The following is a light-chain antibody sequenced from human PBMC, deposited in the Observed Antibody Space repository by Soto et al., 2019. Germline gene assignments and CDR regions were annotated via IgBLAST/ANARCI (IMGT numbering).Light chain of an antibody. Sequence: QSVLTQPPSVSGAPGQRVTISCTGSSSNIGVNYDVQWYQQVPGTAPKLLIYGNNNRPSGVPDRFSGSKSGTSASLAITGLQAEDEADYYCQSYDGSLSGVVFGGGTKVTVL. CDR2: GNN. CDR3: QSYDGSLSGVV. CDR1: SSNIGVNYD. V-gene: IGLV1-40*01. J-gene: IGLJ3*02.